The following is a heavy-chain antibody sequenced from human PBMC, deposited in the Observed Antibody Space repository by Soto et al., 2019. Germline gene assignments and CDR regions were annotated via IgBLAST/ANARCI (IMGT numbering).Heavy chain of an antibody. V-gene: IGHV3-23*01. Sequence: GGSLRLSCAASGFTFSSYAMSWVRQAPGKGLEWVSAISGSGGSTYYADSVKGRFTISRDNSKNTLYLQMNSLRAEDTAVYYCAKVRVGYCSSTSCYALDYWGQGTLVTVSS. CDR2: ISGSGGST. D-gene: IGHD2-2*01. CDR1: GFTFSSYA. J-gene: IGHJ4*02. CDR3: AKVRVGYCSSTSCYALDY.